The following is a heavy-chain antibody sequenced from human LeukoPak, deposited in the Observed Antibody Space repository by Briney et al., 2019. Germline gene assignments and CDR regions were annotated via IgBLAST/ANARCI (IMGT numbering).Heavy chain of an antibody. V-gene: IGHV4-39*01. CDR3: ARHSPSSTRAEHFHA. Sequence: SETLSLTCTVSGGPISRTFRFWGWIRQSPGKGLEWIGSIYYTGTTYYNPSLRGRVAISVDTSQNQVTLEMTSVTAADSAVYYCARHSPSSTRAEHFHAWGQGTLVTVSS. CDR1: GGPISRTFRF. CDR2: IYYTGTT. D-gene: IGHD5-24*01. J-gene: IGHJ1*01.